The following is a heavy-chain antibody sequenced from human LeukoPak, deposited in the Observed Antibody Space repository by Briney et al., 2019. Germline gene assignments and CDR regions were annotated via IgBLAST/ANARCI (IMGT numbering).Heavy chain of an antibody. CDR2: ISAYNGNT. CDR3: AREGYYYDSSGIDY. J-gene: IGHJ4*02. V-gene: IGHV1-18*01. CDR1: GYTFTSYG. D-gene: IGHD3-22*01. Sequence: ASVNVSCKASGYTFTSYGISWVRQAPGQGLEWMGWISAYNGNTNYAQKLQGRVTMTTDTSTSTAYMELRSLRSDDTAVYYCAREGYYYDSSGIDYWGQGTLVTVSS.